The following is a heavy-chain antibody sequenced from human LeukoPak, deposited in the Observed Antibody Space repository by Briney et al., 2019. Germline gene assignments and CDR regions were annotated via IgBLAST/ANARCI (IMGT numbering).Heavy chain of an antibody. J-gene: IGHJ4*02. CDR1: GYSFTSYW. D-gene: IGHD2-21*02. V-gene: IGHV5-51*01. CDR3: ARLAYCGGDCYSSFDY. CDR2: IYPGDSDT. Sequence: GESLKISCKGSGYSFTSYWIGWVRQMPGKGLEWMGIIYPGDSDTRYSPSFQGQVTISADKSISTAYLQWSSLKASDTAMYYCARLAYCGGDCYSSFDYWGQGTLVTVSS.